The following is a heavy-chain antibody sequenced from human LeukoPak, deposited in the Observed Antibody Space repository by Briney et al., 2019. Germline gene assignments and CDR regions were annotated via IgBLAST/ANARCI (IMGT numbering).Heavy chain of an antibody. D-gene: IGHD6-13*01. J-gene: IGHJ4*02. Sequence: ASVKVSCKASGYTFTGYYMHWVRHAPGQGLEWMGWINPNSGGTNYAQKFQGRVTMTRDTSISTAYMELSRLRSDDTAVYYCASSLGYSSSWYYFDYWGQGTLVTVSS. CDR1: GYTFTGYY. V-gene: IGHV1-2*02. CDR3: ASSLGYSSSWYYFDY. CDR2: INPNSGGT.